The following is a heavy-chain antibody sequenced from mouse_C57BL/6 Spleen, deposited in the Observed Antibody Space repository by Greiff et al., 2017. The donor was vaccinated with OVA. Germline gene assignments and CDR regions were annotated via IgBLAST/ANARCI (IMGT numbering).Heavy chain of an antibody. CDR1: GFTFSSYA. V-gene: IGHV5-4*03. CDR3: ARAGSRALITTVVDY. J-gene: IGHJ2*01. CDR2: ISDGGSYT. Sequence: EVMLVESGGGLVKPGGSLKLSCAASGFTFSSYAMSWVRQTPEKRLEWVATISDGGSYTYYPDNVKGRFTISRDNAKNNLYLQMSHLKSEDTAMYYCARAGSRALITTVVDYWGQGTTLTVSS. D-gene: IGHD1-1*01.